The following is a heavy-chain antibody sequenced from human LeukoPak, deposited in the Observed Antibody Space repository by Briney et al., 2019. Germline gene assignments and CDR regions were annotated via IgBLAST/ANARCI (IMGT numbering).Heavy chain of an antibody. Sequence: GGSLRLSCAASGFTFSSYGMHWVRQAPGKGLEWVAVTSSDLNVKLYADSVKGRFTISRDNSRSTLYLQMNSLRPEDTAIYYCAREGYSGSGSPPSLYFDYWGQGTLVTVSS. CDR3: AREGYSGSGSPPSLYFDY. V-gene: IGHV3-30*03. CDR2: TSSDLNVK. D-gene: IGHD3-10*01. CDR1: GFTFSSYG. J-gene: IGHJ4*02.